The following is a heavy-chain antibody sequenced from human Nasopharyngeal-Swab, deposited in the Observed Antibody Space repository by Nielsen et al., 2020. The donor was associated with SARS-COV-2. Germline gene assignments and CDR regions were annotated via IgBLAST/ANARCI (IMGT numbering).Heavy chain of an antibody. CDR1: GYTFTGYY. CDR2: INPNSGGT. D-gene: IGHD2-2*01. CDR3: ARAGYCSSTSCYPY. Sequence: ASVKVSCKASGYTFTGYYMHWVRQAPGQGLEWMGWINPNSGGTNYAQKFQGRVTMTRDTSISTAYMELSRLRSDGTAVYYCARAGYCSSTSCYPYWGQGTLVTVSS. J-gene: IGHJ4*02. V-gene: IGHV1-2*02.